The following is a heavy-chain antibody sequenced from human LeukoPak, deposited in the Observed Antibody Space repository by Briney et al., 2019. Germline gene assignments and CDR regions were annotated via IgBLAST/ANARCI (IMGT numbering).Heavy chain of an antibody. J-gene: IGHJ4*02. D-gene: IGHD3-16*01. CDR3: ARAGAYHFDN. V-gene: IGHV3-74*01. CDR2: INTDTRGT. CDR1: GFTFTDYW. Sequence: GGSLRLSCAAAGFTFTDYWMHWVRQAPGKGQVWVSIINTDTRGTYYADSVKGRFTISRDNAKNTLYLQMNSLRAEDTAVYYCARAGAYHFDNWGRGTLVTVSS.